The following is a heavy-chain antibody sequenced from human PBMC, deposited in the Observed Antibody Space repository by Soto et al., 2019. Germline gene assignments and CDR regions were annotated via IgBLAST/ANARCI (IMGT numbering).Heavy chain of an antibody. D-gene: IGHD3-10*01. CDR3: ARAVEGSYSPDDF. CDR1: GYTFTDHG. Sequence: ASVKVSCKTSGYTFTDHGIDWVRQAPGQGLEWVGWVSSYNGNTNYAYNLKDRVIMTTDASTSTAYMELRGLRSDDTAVYYCARAVEGSYSPDDFWGQGTQVTVSS. CDR2: VSSYNGNT. J-gene: IGHJ4*02. V-gene: IGHV1-18*01.